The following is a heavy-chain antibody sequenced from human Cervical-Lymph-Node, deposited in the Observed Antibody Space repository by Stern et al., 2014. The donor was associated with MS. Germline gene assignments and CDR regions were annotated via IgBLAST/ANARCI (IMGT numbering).Heavy chain of an antibody. V-gene: IGHV3-74*02. CDR3: SGSNWYFFDY. J-gene: IGHJ4*02. CDR2: INTDGSSP. Sequence: EVQLVESGGGLVQPGGSLRLSCAASGFTFDSYSMHWVRQVPGMGLVWVARINTDGSSPRYADSVKGRFTISRDNAKNMLYLEMNSLRAEDTAVYYCSGSNWYFFDYWGQGTLVTVSS. D-gene: IGHD6-13*01. CDR1: GFTFDSYS.